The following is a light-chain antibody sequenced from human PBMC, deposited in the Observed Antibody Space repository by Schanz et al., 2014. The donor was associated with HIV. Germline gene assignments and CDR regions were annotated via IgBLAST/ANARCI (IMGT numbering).Light chain of an antibody. CDR2: YDD. Sequence: QSVLTQPPSASGTPGQRVTISCSGSSSNIGSNTVNWYQQLPGKAPKLLIYYDDLLPSGVSDRFSGSKSGTSASLAISGLPYEDEADYYCAAWDDSLNGWVFGGGTKLTVL. V-gene: IGLV1-36*01. CDR3: AAWDDSLNGWV. CDR1: SSNIGSNT. J-gene: IGLJ3*02.